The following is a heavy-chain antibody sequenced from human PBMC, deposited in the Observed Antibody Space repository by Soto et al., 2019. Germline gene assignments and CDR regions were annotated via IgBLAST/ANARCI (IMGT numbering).Heavy chain of an antibody. J-gene: IGHJ6*02. CDR1: GFTFSCYA. CDR2: ISGSGGST. Sequence: PGGSLRLSCAASGFTFSCYAMSWFRQAPGKGVEWVSAISGSGGSTYYADSVKGRFTISRDNSKNTLYLQMNSLRVEDSAVYYYWSNKLANYGMDVWSQATTVTVSS. V-gene: IGHV3-23*01. D-gene: IGHD2-8*02. CDR3: WSNKLANYGMDV.